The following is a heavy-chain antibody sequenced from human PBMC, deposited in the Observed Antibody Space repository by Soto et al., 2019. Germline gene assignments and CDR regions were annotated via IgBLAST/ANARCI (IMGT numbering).Heavy chain of an antibody. V-gene: IGHV1-18*01. CDR3: ARARWELLPRSYYYYGMDV. Sequence: VASVKVSCKASGYTFTSYGISWVRQAPGQGLEWMGWISAYNGNTNYAQKLQGRVTMTTDTSTSTAYMELRSLRSDDTAVYYCARARWELLPRSYYYYGMDVWGQGTTVTVSS. J-gene: IGHJ6*02. CDR2: ISAYNGNT. CDR1: GYTFTSYG. D-gene: IGHD1-26*01.